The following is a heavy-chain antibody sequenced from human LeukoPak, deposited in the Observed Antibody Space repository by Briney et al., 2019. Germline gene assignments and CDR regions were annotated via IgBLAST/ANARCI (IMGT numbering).Heavy chain of an antibody. Sequence: SETLSLTCTVSGGSISSGSYYWSWIRQPAGKGLEWIGRIYHSGSTYYNPSLKSRVTISVDTSKNQFSLKLSSVTAADTAVYYCARGLWAAAGFFDYWGQGTLVTVSS. CDR1: GGSISSGSYY. D-gene: IGHD6-13*01. J-gene: IGHJ4*02. CDR3: ARGLWAAAGFFDY. CDR2: IYHSGST. V-gene: IGHV4-61*02.